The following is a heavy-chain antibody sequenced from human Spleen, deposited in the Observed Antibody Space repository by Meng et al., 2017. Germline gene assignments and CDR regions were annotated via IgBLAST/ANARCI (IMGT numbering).Heavy chain of an antibody. CDR2: INPNSGGT. Sequence: QVRVVQSGAGVKKPGASGKVSCKASGYTFTGYYMHWVRQAPGQGLEWMGRINPNSGGTNYAQKFQGRVTMTRDTSISTAYMELSRLRSDDTAVYYCARELGRIAAAGTREGPLYYWGQGTLVTISS. CDR3: ARELGRIAAAGTREGPLYY. V-gene: IGHV1-2*06. D-gene: IGHD6-13*01. CDR1: GYTFTGYY. J-gene: IGHJ4*02.